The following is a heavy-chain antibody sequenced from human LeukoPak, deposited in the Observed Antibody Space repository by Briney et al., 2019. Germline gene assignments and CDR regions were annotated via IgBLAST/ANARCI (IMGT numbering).Heavy chain of an antibody. CDR1: GGSFSGYY. CDR2: INHSGST. CDR3: ARARNPDYYGSGSYYNR. Sequence: SETLSLTCAVYGGSFSGYYWSWIRQPPGKGLEWIGEINHSGSTNYNPSLKSRVTISVDTSKNQFSLKLSSVTAADMAVYYCARARNPDYYGSGSYYNRWGQGTLVTVSS. V-gene: IGHV4-34*01. D-gene: IGHD3-10*01. J-gene: IGHJ4*02.